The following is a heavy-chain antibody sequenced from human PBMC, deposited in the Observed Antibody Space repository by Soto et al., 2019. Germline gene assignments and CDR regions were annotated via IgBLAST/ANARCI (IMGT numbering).Heavy chain of an antibody. J-gene: IGHJ4*02. CDR2: IIPIFGTA. CDR1: GGSFSSYA. Sequence: SVKVYWKTSGGSFSSYAISWVRQAPGQGLEWMGGIIPIFGTANYAQKFQGRVTITADESTSTAYMELSSLRSEDTAVYYCARDLGVGGTHPFDYWGQGTLVTVSS. CDR3: ARDLGVGGTHPFDY. V-gene: IGHV1-69*13. D-gene: IGHD2-15*01.